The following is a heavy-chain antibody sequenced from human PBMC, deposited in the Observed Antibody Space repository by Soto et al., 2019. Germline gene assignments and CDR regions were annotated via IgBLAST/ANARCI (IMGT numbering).Heavy chain of an antibody. V-gene: IGHV1-18*01. CDR1: GYTFTSYA. CDR3: ETLLPYDILTGYYTTPDAFDI. J-gene: IGHJ3*02. CDR2: ISAYNGNT. Sequence: ASVKVSCKASGYTFTSYAISWVRQAPGQGLEWMGWISAYNGNTNYAQKLQGRVTMTTDTSTSTAYMELSSLRSEDTAVYYCETLLPYDILTGYYTTPDAFDIWGQGTMVTVSS. D-gene: IGHD3-9*01.